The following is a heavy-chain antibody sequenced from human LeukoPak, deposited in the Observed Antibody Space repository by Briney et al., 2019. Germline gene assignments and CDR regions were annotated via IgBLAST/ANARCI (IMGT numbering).Heavy chain of an antibody. CDR3: ARDYGWGSYFYYYGLDV. CDR1: GGSLSSYY. V-gene: IGHV4-59*01. D-gene: IGHD3-10*01. CDR2: IYNSGST. J-gene: IGHJ6*02. Sequence: SETLSLTCTVSGGSLSSYYWSWIRQPPGKGLEWIGYIYNSGSTNYNPSLKSRVTISADTSDNPFSLNLTSVTAADTAVYYCARDYGWGSYFYYYGLDVWGQGTTVTVSS.